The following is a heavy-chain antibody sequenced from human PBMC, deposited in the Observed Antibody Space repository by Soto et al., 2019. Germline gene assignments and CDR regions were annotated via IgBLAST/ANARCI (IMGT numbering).Heavy chain of an antibody. CDR2: LRGGGDTT. CDR3: AKGRGGSGSLTPRVDF. Sequence: EVQLLESGGGLVQPGGSLRLSCAASGFTFNNYAMTWVRQAPGKGLEWVSALRGGGDTTSYADSVKGRFTVSRDGSKNTLYLQMSSLRAKDTALYYCAKGRGGSGSLTPRVDFWGQGTLVTVSS. D-gene: IGHD3-10*01. V-gene: IGHV3-23*01. J-gene: IGHJ4*02. CDR1: GFTFNNYA.